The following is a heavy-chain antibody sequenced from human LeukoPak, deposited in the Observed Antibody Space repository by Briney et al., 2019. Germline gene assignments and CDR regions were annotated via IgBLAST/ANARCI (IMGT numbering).Heavy chain of an antibody. CDR2: IWYDGSNQ. Sequence: GGSLRFSCAASGFTFSTYVMHWVRQAPGKGLEWVAVIWYDGSNQNYADSVKGRFTISRDNSKNTLYLQMNSLRAEDTAVYYCARDHGYSGYDYYFDYWGQGTLVTVSS. CDR3: ARDHGYSGYDYYFDY. J-gene: IGHJ4*02. CDR1: GFTFSTYV. D-gene: IGHD5-12*01. V-gene: IGHV3-33*01.